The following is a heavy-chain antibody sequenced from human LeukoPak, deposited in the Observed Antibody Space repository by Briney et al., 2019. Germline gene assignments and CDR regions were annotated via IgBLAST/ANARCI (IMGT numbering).Heavy chain of an antibody. V-gene: IGHV4-39*01. CDR1: GGSISRSSYY. CDR2: VHYDGFS. J-gene: IGHJ4*02. CDR3: VKSGYDDTVLPIYFDS. D-gene: IGHD5-18*01. Sequence: PSETLSLTCTVPGGSISRSSYYWGWIRQPPGRGLEWLGGVHYDGFSYYNPALKRRVTIALDTSRNQFSLKLNSVPAADTAVYHCVKSGYDDTVLPIYFDSWGQGTPVTVSS.